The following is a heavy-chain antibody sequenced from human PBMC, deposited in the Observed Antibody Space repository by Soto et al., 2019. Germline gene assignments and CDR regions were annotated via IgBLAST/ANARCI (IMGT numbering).Heavy chain of an antibody. CDR2: IYYSGRN. D-gene: IGHD3-16*02. Sequence: SETLSLTCTVSGGSITSSSYYWGWIRQPPGKGLEWIGSIYYSGRNYYSPSLQSRVTISVDTSKNQFSLTLSSVTAAETAVYYCARSKFEKTYDRRRYVDYSGQGTLVTLSS. CDR1: GGSITSSSYY. V-gene: IGHV4-39*01. J-gene: IGHJ4*02. CDR3: ARSKFEKTYDRRRYVDY.